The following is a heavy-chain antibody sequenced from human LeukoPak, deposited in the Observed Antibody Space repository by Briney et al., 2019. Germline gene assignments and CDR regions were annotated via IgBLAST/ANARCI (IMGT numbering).Heavy chain of an antibody. J-gene: IGHJ4*02. Sequence: SETLSLTCTVSGASISNYQWSWIRQTAGKRLEWIGHIDSSGGTYYHPSLKSGVTMSVDTSKNQVFVKLTSVTAADTAVYYCVRDGYSTAWGYYSDSWGQGILVTVSS. CDR1: GASISNYQ. CDR3: VRDGYSTAWGYYSDS. D-gene: IGHD4-11*01. CDR2: IDSSGGT. V-gene: IGHV4-4*07.